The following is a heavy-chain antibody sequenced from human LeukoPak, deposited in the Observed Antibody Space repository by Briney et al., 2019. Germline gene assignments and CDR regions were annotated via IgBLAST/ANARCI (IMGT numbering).Heavy chain of an antibody. D-gene: IGHD3-22*01. V-gene: IGHV3-21*01. CDR3: ARGYFFDTSGYTY. CDR1: GFTFSSYS. CDR2: ISSSSSYI. Sequence: TGGSLRLSCSASGFTFSSYSMNWVRQAPGKGLEWVSSISSSSSYICYADSVKGRFTISRDNAKNSLYLQMNSLRAEDTAVYYCARGYFFDTSGYTYWGQGTLLTVSS. J-gene: IGHJ4*02.